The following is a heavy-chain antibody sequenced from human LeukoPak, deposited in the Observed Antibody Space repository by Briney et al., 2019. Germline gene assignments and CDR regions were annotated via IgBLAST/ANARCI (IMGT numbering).Heavy chain of an antibody. D-gene: IGHD6-13*01. V-gene: IGHV4-39*01. Sequence: PSDTLSLTCPVSGGSISSSNYYWGWLRHPPGKRLEWLGSIYYDGSTYYNPSLRSRVSISVDTSKNQFSLKLNSVTAADTAVYYCRSSGTSWYADYWGQGTLVIVSS. CDR2: IYYDGST. CDR1: GGSISSSNYY. CDR3: RSSGTSWYADY. J-gene: IGHJ4*02.